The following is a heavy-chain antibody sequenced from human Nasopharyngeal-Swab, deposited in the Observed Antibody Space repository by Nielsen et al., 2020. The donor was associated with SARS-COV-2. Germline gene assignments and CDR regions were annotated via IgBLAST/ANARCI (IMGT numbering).Heavy chain of an antibody. CDR1: GFTPASYS. D-gene: IGHD5-24*01. Sequence: GGSLRLSCEASGFTPASYSMNWVRKAPGKGLEWVSSISSSVKYIYYAKSVRGRFTISRDNAKNSLFLQMDSLRAEDTALYYCARDIGDGYNLLYYFDYWGPGTLVTVSS. CDR2: ISSSVKYI. V-gene: IGHV3-21*01. CDR3: ARDIGDGYNLLYYFDY. J-gene: IGHJ4*02.